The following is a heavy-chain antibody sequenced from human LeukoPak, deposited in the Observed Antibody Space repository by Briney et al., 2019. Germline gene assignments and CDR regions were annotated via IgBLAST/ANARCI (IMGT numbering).Heavy chain of an antibody. J-gene: IGHJ4*02. CDR2: INHSGST. CDR3: ARGRGFSR. CDR1: GGSISSGGYY. Sequence: SETLSLTCTVSGGSISSGGYYWSWIRQPPGKGLEWIGEINHSGSTNYNPSLKSRVTISVDTSKNQFSLKLSSVTAADTAVYYCARGRGFSRWGQGTLVTVSS. D-gene: IGHD2/OR15-2a*01. V-gene: IGHV4-39*07.